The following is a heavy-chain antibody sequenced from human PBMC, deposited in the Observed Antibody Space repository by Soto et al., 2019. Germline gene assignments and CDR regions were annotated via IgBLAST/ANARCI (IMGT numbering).Heavy chain of an antibody. Sequence: SETLSLTCTVFGGSVDGQYYWSWIRQRPGEGLEWIGNIYGYSYDSGSTSYNPSLKSRLTISRDTSNNHFSLSMMSVTDADTAIYYCARESRRRGSGTFYSRFDPWGQGIQVT. D-gene: IGHD3-10*01. CDR3: ARESRRRGSGTFYSRFDP. CDR2: IYGYSYDSGST. CDR1: GGSVDGQYY. V-gene: IGHV4-31*03. J-gene: IGHJ5*02.